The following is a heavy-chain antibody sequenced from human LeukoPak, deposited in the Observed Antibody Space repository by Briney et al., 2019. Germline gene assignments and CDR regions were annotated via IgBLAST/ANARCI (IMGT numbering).Heavy chain of an antibody. CDR1: GGSISSSTFY. Sequence: SQTLSLTCTVSGGSISSSTFYWGWLRQPPGKGLEWIGRIYYSGNTYYNPSLKSLDPISENPSKNQFSLKLTSVTAADTAVYYCARGPRWLQDYFNYWGQGTLVTVSS. V-gene: IGHV4-39*07. CDR2: IYYSGNT. J-gene: IGHJ4*02. CDR3: ARGPRWLQDYFNY. D-gene: IGHD5-24*01.